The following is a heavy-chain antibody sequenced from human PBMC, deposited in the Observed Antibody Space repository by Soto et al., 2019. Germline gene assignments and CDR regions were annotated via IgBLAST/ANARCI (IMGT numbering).Heavy chain of an antibody. V-gene: IGHV1-46*01. CDR1: GYTYTSYY. D-gene: IGHD3-22*01. CDR3: ARDWDDSSGYSASYYFDY. Sequence: GASVKVSCKASGYTYTSYYMHWLRQAPGQGLEWMGIINPSGGSTSYAQKFQGRVTMTRDTSTSTVYMELSSLRSEDTAVYYCARDWDDSSGYSASYYFDYWGQGTLVTVSS. CDR2: INPSGGST. J-gene: IGHJ4*02.